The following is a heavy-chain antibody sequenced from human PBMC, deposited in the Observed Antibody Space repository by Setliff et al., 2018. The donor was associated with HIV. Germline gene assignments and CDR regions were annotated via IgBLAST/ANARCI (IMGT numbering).Heavy chain of an antibody. CDR1: GGTFSSYA. Sequence: SVKVSCKAYGGTFSSYAITWVRQAPGQGLECMGGIIPIFGTANYAQKFQGRVTITTDESTSTAYMELSSLRSEDTAVYYCAARIAVAAPIFQDAFDIWGQGTMVTVSS. J-gene: IGHJ3*02. CDR3: AARIAVAAPIFQDAFDI. V-gene: IGHV1-69*05. D-gene: IGHD6-19*01. CDR2: IIPIFGTA.